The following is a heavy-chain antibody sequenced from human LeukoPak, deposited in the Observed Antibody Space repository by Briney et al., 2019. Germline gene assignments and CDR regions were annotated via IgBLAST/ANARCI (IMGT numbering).Heavy chain of an antibody. D-gene: IGHD4-17*01. CDR1: GGSISSYY. CDR3: ARFNDYGDLLHAFDI. CDR2: IYYSGST. V-gene: IGHV4-59*01. Sequence: SETLSLTCTVSGGSISSYYWSWIRQPPGKGLEWMGYIYYSGSTNYNPSLKSRVTISVDTSKNQFSLKLSAVTAADTAVYYCARFNDYGDLLHAFDIWGQGTMVTVSS. J-gene: IGHJ3*02.